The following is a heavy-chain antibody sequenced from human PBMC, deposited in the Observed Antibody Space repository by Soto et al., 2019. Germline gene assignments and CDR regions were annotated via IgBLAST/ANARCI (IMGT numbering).Heavy chain of an antibody. CDR3: ARGLAGTTGLNWFDP. Sequence: SETLSLTCAVYGGSFSGYYWSWIRQPPGKGLEWIGEINHSGSTNYNPSLKSRVTISVDTSKNQFSLKLSSVTAADTAEYYCARGLAGTTGLNWFDPWGQGTLVTVSS. V-gene: IGHV4-34*01. D-gene: IGHD1-7*01. J-gene: IGHJ5*02. CDR1: GGSFSGYY. CDR2: INHSGST.